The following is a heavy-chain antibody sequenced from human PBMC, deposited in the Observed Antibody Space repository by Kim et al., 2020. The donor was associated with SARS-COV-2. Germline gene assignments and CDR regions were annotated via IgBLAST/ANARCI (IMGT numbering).Heavy chain of an antibody. V-gene: IGHV1-69*13. CDR2: IIPIFGTA. Sequence: SVKVSCKASGGTFSSYAISWVRQAPGQGLEWMGGIIPIFGTANYAQKFQGRVTITADESTSTAYMELSSLRSEDTAVYYCASPPPDCSGGSCYPQTYWYFDLWGRGTLVTVSS. J-gene: IGHJ2*01. D-gene: IGHD2-15*01. CDR1: GGTFSSYA. CDR3: ASPPPDCSGGSCYPQTYWYFDL.